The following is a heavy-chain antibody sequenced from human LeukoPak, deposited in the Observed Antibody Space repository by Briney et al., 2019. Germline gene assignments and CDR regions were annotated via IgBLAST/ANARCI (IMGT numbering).Heavy chain of an antibody. J-gene: IGHJ5*02. CDR2: IKQDGSER. V-gene: IGHV3-7*01. D-gene: IGHD6-13*01. CDR3: VRSQYSSSS. CDR1: GFSFSTDW. Sequence: GGSLRLSCAASGFSFSTDWMSWVRQAPGKGLEWVANIKQDGSERHYVDSVRGRFTISRDNAKNSLYLQMSSLRVEDTAVYYYVRSQYSSSSWGQGTLVTVSS.